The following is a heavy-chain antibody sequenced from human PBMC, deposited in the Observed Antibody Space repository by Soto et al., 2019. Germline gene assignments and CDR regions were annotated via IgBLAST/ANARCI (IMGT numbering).Heavy chain of an antibody. J-gene: IGHJ3*02. CDR3: ARGPSPRGLPTISGAFDI. Sequence: QVQLQQWGAGLLKPSETLSLTCAVYGGSFSGYYWSWIRQPPGKGLEWIGEINHSGSTNYNPSFKSRVTISVDTSKNQFSLKLSSVTAADTAVYYCARGPSPRGLPTISGAFDIWGQGTMVTVSS. D-gene: IGHD1-1*01. CDR2: INHSGST. CDR1: GGSFSGYY. V-gene: IGHV4-34*01.